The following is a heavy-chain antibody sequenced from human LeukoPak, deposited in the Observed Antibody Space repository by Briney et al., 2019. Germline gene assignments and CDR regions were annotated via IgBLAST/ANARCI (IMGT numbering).Heavy chain of an antibody. CDR2: ISGSGGST. CDR3: AKALGVTMIVVVTKATFDY. J-gene: IGHJ4*02. V-gene: IGHV3-23*01. Sequence: GGSLRLSCAASGFTFSSYAMSWVRQAPGKGLEWVSAISGSGGSTYYADSVKGRFTISRDNSKNTLYLQMNSLRAEDTAVYYCAKALGVTMIVVVTKATFDYWGQGTLVTVSS. CDR1: GFTFSSYA. D-gene: IGHD3-22*01.